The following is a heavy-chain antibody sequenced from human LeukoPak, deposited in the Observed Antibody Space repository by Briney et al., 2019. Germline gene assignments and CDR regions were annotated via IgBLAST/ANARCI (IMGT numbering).Heavy chain of an antibody. CDR3: ARDAYYDSSGYYYSYYYGMDV. D-gene: IGHD3-22*01. Sequence: GGSLRLSCAASGFTFSGYSMNWVRQAPGKGLEWVSSISSSSSYIYYADPVKGRFTISRDNAKNSLYLQMNSLRAEDTAVYYCARDAYYDSSGYYYSYYYGMDVWGQGTTVTVSS. V-gene: IGHV3-21*01. J-gene: IGHJ6*02. CDR1: GFTFSGYS. CDR2: ISSSSSYI.